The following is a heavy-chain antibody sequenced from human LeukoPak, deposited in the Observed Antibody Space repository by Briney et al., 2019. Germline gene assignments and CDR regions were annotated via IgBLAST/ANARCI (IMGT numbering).Heavy chain of an antibody. CDR1: GYTFTGYY. V-gene: IGHV1-2*02. CDR3: ASSFYRQTDA. CDR2: INPNTGGT. Sequence: ASVKVSCKASGYTFTGYYTHWVRQAPGQGLEWMGLINPNTGGTNYAQKFQGRVVMTMDTAISTAYLDLSRLTSDDTAIYYCASSFYRQTDAWGQGSLVTVSS. D-gene: IGHD3-16*02. J-gene: IGHJ5*02.